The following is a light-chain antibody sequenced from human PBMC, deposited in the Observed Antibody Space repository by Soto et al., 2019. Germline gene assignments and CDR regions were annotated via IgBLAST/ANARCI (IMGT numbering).Light chain of an antibody. J-gene: IGKJ1*01. CDR2: GAS. V-gene: IGKV3-15*01. Sequence: EIVLTQSPGTLSLSTGERATLSCRASQSVSSSYLAWYQQKPGQAPRLLIYGASTRATGIPARFSGRGSGTEFILTISSLQSEDFAVYYCQQYDDWPETFGQGTKVDIK. CDR3: QQYDDWPET. CDR1: QSVSSSY.